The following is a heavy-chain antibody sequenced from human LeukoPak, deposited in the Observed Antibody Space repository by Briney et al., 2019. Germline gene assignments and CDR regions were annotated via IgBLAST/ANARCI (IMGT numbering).Heavy chain of an antibody. D-gene: IGHD4-23*01. CDR2: INHTGGT. CDR1: GGSFSDDY. CDR3: ARGRWDVRFQH. Sequence: SETLSLTCAVYGGSFSDDYWSWIRQSPGEGLEWIGEINHTGGTNYNPSLKSRVTISQDRSKNQFFLKLYFVTAADTALYFYARGRWDVRFQHWGQGTLVTVSS. V-gene: IGHV4-34*01. J-gene: IGHJ1*01.